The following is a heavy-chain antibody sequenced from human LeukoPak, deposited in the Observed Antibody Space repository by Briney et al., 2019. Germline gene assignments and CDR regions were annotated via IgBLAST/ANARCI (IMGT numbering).Heavy chain of an antibody. CDR3: ARDLGQYYDTSDNWFDP. Sequence: GGSLRLSCAASGFSFSTSWVHWVRQAPGKGLVWVSRINSDGINTSYADSVKGRFTTSRDNAKNTLNLQMNSLRAEDTAVYYCARDLGQYYDTSDNWFDPWGQGTLVTVSS. J-gene: IGHJ5*02. D-gene: IGHD3-22*01. V-gene: IGHV3-74*01. CDR2: INSDGINT. CDR1: GFSFSTSW.